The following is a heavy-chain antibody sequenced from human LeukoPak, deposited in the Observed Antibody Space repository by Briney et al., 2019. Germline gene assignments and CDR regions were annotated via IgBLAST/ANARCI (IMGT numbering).Heavy chain of an antibody. CDR2: ITNSGTGSAST. CDR3: ARHLVSKHYFEH. D-gene: IGHD3-9*01. V-gene: IGHV4-59*08. Sequence: PSETLSLTCTVSSDSIGKYYWSWIRQSPGKGLEWMGYITNSGTGSASTRYNPSLESRATMSVDTSKNQMSMNLISLTAADTAVYFCARHLVSKHYFEHWSQGILVSVS. CDR1: SDSIGKYY. J-gene: IGHJ4*02.